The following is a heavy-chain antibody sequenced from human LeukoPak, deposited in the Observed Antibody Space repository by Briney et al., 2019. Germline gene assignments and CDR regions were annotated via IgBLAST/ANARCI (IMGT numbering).Heavy chain of an antibody. CDR1: GYSFTSYW. CDR2: IYPGDSDT. Sequence: GESLKISCKGSGYSFTSYWIGWVRQMPGKGLEWMGIIYPGDSDTRYSPSFQGQVTISADKSISTAYLQWSSLKASDTAMYYCARLVYYDSSGCLDRSLNWFDPWGQGTLVTVSS. V-gene: IGHV5-51*01. J-gene: IGHJ5*02. CDR3: ARLVYYDSSGCLDRSLNWFDP. D-gene: IGHD3-22*01.